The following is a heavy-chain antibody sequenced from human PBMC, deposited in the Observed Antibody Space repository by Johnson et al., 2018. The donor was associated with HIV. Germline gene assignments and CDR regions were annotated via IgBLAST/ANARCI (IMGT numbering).Heavy chain of an antibody. CDR3: AKDMYYYDSSGYHDAFDI. D-gene: IGHD3-22*01. V-gene: IGHV3-74*01. J-gene: IGHJ3*02. Sequence: VQLVESGGGVVQPGRSLRLSCAASGFTFSSYWMHWVRQAPGKGLVWVSRINSDGSSTSYADSVKGRFTISRDNAKNTLYLQMNSLRAEDTALYYCAKDMYYYDSSGYHDAFDIWGQGTMVTVSS. CDR1: GFTFSSYW. CDR2: INSDGSST.